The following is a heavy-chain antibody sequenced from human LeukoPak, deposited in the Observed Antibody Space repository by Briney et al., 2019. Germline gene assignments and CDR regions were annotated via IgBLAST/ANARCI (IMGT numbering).Heavy chain of an antibody. V-gene: IGHV4-39*07. CDR3: ARQLGRNDSSGYYLRWFDP. CDR1: GDSISSSSYY. Sequence: SETLSLTCTVSGDSISSSSYYWGWIRQPPGKGLEWIGSFSYSGSTYYNPSLKSRVTISVNTSKNQFSLKLSSVTAADTAVYYCARQLGRNDSSGYYLRWFDPWGQGTLVTVSS. J-gene: IGHJ5*02. CDR2: FSYSGST. D-gene: IGHD3-22*01.